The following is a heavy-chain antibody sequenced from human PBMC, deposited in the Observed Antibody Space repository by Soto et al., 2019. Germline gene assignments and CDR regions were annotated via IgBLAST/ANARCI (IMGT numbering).Heavy chain of an antibody. V-gene: IGHV1-69*17. D-gene: IGHD3-16*01. CDR2: IIPIIGVT. CDR3: ARESLGAKGADH. Sequence: QVQLVQSGAEVKRPGSSVKVSCESSGDTFNSYVISWVRQAPGQGLEWMGGIIPIIGVTHYAQKFQGRVTISALSSTGTAYMELTNLGFEATGLYYCARESLGAKGADHWGQGTLVTVSS. J-gene: IGHJ4*02. CDR1: GDTFNSYV.